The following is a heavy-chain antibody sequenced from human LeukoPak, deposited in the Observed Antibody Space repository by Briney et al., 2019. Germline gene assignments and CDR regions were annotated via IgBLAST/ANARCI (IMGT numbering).Heavy chain of an antibody. CDR3: AKDISGSGSYYLDY. CDR1: GFTFTDYY. J-gene: IGHJ4*02. D-gene: IGHD3-10*01. V-gene: IGHV3-11*01. Sequence: GGSLRPSCAASGFTFTDYYMSWIRQAPGKGLEWNSHITDSAYTIYYADSVRGRFTISRDNAKNSLYLQMNSLRAEDTALYYCAKDISGSGSYYLDYWGQGTLVTVSS. CDR2: ITDSAYTI.